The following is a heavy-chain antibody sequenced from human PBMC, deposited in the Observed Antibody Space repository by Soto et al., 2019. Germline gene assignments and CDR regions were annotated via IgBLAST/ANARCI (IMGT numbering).Heavy chain of an antibody. D-gene: IGHD2-8*01. CDR3: ARTSTSMGLFGY. CDR1: GGSINSGGYS. Sequence: SETLSLTCAVSGGSINSGGYSWSWIRQPPGKGLEWIGYLYYGGATYSKPSLKSRVSISVDWSKNQFSLKLNSVTAADTAVYYCARTSTSMGLFGYWGPGTLVTVSS. J-gene: IGHJ4*02. V-gene: IGHV4-30-2*01. CDR2: LYYGGAT.